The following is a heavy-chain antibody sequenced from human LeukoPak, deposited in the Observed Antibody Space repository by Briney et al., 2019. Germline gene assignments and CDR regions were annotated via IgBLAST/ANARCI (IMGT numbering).Heavy chain of an antibody. Sequence: PGGSLRLSCAASGFTFSSYSMNWVLQAPGKGLEWVSSINSRSDYIYYADSVKGRFTISRDNAKNSLYLQMNSLRAEDTAVYYCARGLNDALDYWGQGTLVTVSS. CDR1: GFTFSSYS. V-gene: IGHV3-21*01. D-gene: IGHD1-1*01. J-gene: IGHJ4*02. CDR2: INSRSDYI. CDR3: ARGLNDALDY.